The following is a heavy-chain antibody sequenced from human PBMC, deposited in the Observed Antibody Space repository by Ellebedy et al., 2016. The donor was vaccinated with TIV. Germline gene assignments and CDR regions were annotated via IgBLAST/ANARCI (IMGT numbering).Heavy chain of an antibody. Sequence: GESLKISCAASGFTFSSYAMSWVRQAPGKGLEYVSAITGDGGSTYYADSVKGRFTISRDNSKNTLYLQMNSLRAEDTAVYYCARDGFDYYDSSGYSALDYWGQGTLVTVSS. CDR1: GFTFSSYA. V-gene: IGHV3-64*04. J-gene: IGHJ4*02. CDR2: ITGDGGST. CDR3: ARDGFDYYDSSGYSALDY. D-gene: IGHD3-22*01.